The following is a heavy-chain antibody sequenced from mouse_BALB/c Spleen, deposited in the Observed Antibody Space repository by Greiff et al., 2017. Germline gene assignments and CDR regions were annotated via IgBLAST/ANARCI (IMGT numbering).Heavy chain of an antibody. V-gene: IGHV2-6-7*01. CDR3: ARVAYGNYFDY. CDR2: IWGDGST. CDR1: GFSLTGYG. Sequence: VKVEESGPGLVAPSQSLSITCTVSGFSLTGYGVNWVRQPPGKGLEWLGMIWGDGSTDYNSALKSRLSITKDNSKSQVFLKMNSLQTDDTARYYCARVAYGNYFDYWGQGTTLTVSS. D-gene: IGHD2-1*01. J-gene: IGHJ2*01.